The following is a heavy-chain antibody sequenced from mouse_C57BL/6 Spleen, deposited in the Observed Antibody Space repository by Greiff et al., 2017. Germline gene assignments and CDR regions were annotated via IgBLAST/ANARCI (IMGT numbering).Heavy chain of an antibody. J-gene: IGHJ4*01. CDR1: GYTFTSYW. V-gene: IGHV1-61*01. D-gene: IGHD3-3*01. CDR3: AILLPQGDDAMDY. Sequence: QVQLQQPGAELVRPGSSVKLSCKASGYTFTSYWMDWVKQRPGQGLEWIGNIYPSDSETHYNQKFKDKATLTVDKSSSTAYMQLSSLTSEDSAVYNCAILLPQGDDAMDYWGQGTLVTVSS. CDR2: IYPSDSET.